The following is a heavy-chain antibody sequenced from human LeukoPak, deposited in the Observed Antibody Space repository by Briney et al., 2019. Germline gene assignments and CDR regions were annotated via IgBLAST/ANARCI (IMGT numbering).Heavy chain of an antibody. D-gene: IGHD3-3*01. J-gene: IGHJ6*02. CDR3: ARADYYDFWSGSLAGGYYYGMDV. V-gene: IGHV1-18*01. CDR2: ISAYNGNT. Sequence: ASVKVSCKASGYTFTSYGISWVRQAPGQGLEWMGWISAYNGNTNHAQKLQGRVTMTTDTSTSTAYMELRSLRSDDTAVYYCARADYYDFWSGSLAGGYYYGMDVWGQGTTVTVSS. CDR1: GYTFTSYG.